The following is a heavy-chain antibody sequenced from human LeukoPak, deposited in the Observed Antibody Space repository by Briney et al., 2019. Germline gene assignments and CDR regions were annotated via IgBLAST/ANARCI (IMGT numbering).Heavy chain of an antibody. J-gene: IGHJ6*03. CDR1: GYTFTSYS. Sequence: ASVKVSCKASGYTFTSYSIGWVRQAPGQGLEWMAWISAYNGNTNYAQKLQGRVTMTTDTSTSTAYMELRSLKSDDTAVYYCARDHDYHMDVWGKGTTVTVSS. CDR2: ISAYNGNT. CDR3: ARDHDYHMDV. V-gene: IGHV1-18*01.